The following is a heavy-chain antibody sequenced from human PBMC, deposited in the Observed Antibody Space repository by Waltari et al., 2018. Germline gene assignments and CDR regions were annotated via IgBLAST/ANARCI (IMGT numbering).Heavy chain of an antibody. CDR1: GFTFDLYA. J-gene: IGHJ4*02. D-gene: IGHD6-19*01. V-gene: IGHV3-23*01. CDR3: AKDGPPYPQQWLVMGFDS. Sequence: EVQLLESGGSLVQPGGSLRLSCAASGFTFDLYAMGWVRQAPGKGREWVSGITSSADTTYYADSVKGRFTISRDNSKNTRYLQMHSLRVEDTAVYFCAKDGPPYPQQWLVMGFDSWGQGTLVTVSS. CDR2: ITSSADTT.